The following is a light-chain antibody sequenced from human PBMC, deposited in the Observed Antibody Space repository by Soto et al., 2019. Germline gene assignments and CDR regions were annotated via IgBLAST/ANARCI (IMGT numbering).Light chain of an antibody. CDR3: QQYDHLPLT. V-gene: IGKV1-33*01. Sequence: DIQMTQSPSSLSASVGDRVTITCQATQDITKYINWYEQKAGKAPKLLIYDASNLETGVSSRFSGSGSGTDFSLTISNLQPEDSATYYCQQYDHLPLTFGGGTKVEIK. J-gene: IGKJ4*01. CDR2: DAS. CDR1: QDITKY.